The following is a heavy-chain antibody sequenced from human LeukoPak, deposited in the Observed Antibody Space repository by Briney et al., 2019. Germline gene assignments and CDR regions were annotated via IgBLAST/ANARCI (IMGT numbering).Heavy chain of an antibody. CDR3: ARGWYGDSPYYYMDV. CDR2: INHSGST. V-gene: IGHV4-34*01. CDR1: GGSFSGYY. D-gene: IGHD4-17*01. Sequence: SETLSLTCAVYGGSFSGYYWSWIRQPPGKGLEWIGEINHSGSTNYNPSLKSRVTISVDTSKNQFSLKLSSVTAADTAVYYCARGWYGDSPYYYMDVWGKGTTVTISS. J-gene: IGHJ6*03.